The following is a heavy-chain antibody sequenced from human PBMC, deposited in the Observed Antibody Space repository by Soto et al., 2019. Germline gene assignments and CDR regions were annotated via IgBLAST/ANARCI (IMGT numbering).Heavy chain of an antibody. D-gene: IGHD3-3*02. J-gene: IGHJ3*02. Sequence: QAQLVQSGAEMKKPGASVKVSCKATGYTFSAYTMNWVRQAPGQSLEWMGWINAGSGNTKYSQNFQGRVSITRDTSASTVDIELTGLTSEDTAVYYCARDTETLGPRANDALDIWGQGTMVTVSS. V-gene: IGHV1-3*01. CDR3: ARDTETLGPRANDALDI. CDR1: GYTFSAYT. CDR2: INAGSGNT.